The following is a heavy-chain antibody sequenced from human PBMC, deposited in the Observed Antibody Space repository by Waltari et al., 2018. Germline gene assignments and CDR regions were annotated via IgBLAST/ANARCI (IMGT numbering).Heavy chain of an antibody. V-gene: IGHV3-7*01. J-gene: IGHJ4*02. Sequence: EVQLVESGGGLVQPGGSLRLSCAASGFIFTSFWTSWVRQAPGKGLEWVANLNEDGSRIYYLDSVKGRFTIARDNAKNSLSLQMNRLRAEDTAVYYCVRGIDQWGQGTLVTVSS. CDR2: LNEDGSRI. CDR3: VRGIDQ. CDR1: GFIFTSFW.